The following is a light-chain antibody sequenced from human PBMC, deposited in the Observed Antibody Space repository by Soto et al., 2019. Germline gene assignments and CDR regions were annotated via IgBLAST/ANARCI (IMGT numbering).Light chain of an antibody. Sequence: DIQLTQSPSSLSASVGDRVTITCRASQTVTNYLHWYQQKPGKAPKLLIYADSNLQSGVPSRFGASGSGTDFTLTISGLQPEDFATYYCQQSDTTRPLTFGGGTKVESK. CDR3: QQSDTTRPLT. CDR1: QTVTNY. CDR2: ADS. V-gene: IGKV1-39*01. J-gene: IGKJ4*01.